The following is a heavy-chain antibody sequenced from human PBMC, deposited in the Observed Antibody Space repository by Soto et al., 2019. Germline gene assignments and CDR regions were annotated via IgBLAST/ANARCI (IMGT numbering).Heavy chain of an antibody. CDR2: IKQDGSEE. Sequence: EVQLVESGGGLVQPGGSLRLSCVDSGFTFSSYWMSWVRQAPVKGLEWVGNIKQDGSEENYVDSVKGRFTISRDNAKNSMYLQMNSLRVEDTAVYDCARIAASGRGWDVWGQGSTVVVSS. D-gene: IGHD6-13*01. CDR3: ARIAASGRGWDV. V-gene: IGHV3-7*01. CDR1: GFTFSSYW. J-gene: IGHJ6*02.